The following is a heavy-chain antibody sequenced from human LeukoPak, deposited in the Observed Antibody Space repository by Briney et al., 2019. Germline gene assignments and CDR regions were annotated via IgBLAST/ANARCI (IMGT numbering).Heavy chain of an antibody. Sequence: GGSLRLSCAASGFTFSVYNMRWIRQAPGKGLEWVSSISRSGSTKYYADSVKGRFTISRDNAKNSLYLQMNSLRTEDTAVYYCARGTEMATMGSWFDPWGQGTLVTVSS. CDR3: ARGTEMATMGSWFDP. CDR1: GFTFSVYN. V-gene: IGHV3-11*04. J-gene: IGHJ5*02. CDR2: ISRSGSTK. D-gene: IGHD5-24*01.